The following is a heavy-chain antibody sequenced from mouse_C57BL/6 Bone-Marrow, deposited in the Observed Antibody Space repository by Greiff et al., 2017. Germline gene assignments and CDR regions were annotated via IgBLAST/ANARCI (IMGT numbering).Heavy chain of an antibody. CDR2: ISSGSSTI. Sequence: EVQLVESGGGLVKPGGSLKLSCAASGFTFSDYGMHWVRQAPEKGLEWVAYISSGSSTIYYADTVKGRFTICRDNAKNTLFLQMTSLRSEDTAMYYCARNYGTQPFAYWGQGTLVTVSA. V-gene: IGHV5-17*01. D-gene: IGHD1-1*01. CDR3: ARNYGTQPFAY. CDR1: GFTFSDYG. J-gene: IGHJ3*01.